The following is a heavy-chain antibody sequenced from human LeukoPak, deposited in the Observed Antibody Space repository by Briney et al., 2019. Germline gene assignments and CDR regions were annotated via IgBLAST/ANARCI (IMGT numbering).Heavy chain of an antibody. CDR2: ISYDGSNK. CDR1: GFTFSGSA. J-gene: IGHJ4*02. CDR3: AREAPFDY. Sequence: GGSLRLSCAASGFTFSGSAVHWVRQAPGKGLEWVAFISYDGSNKYYADSVKGRFTISRDNSKSTLYLQMNSLRTEDTAVYYCAREAPFDYWGQGTLVTVSS. V-gene: IGHV3-30*04.